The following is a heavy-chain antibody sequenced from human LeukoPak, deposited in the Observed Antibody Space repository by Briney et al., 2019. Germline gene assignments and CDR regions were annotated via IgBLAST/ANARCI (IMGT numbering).Heavy chain of an antibody. D-gene: IGHD5-12*01. Sequence: ASVKVSCKASGGTFSSYTISWVRQAPGQGLEWMGRIIPILGTANYAQKFQGRVTITADKSTSTAYMELSSLRSEDTAVYYCARETAGPRLRFYAFDIWGQGTMVTVSS. CDR1: GGTFSSYT. CDR2: IIPILGTA. CDR3: ARETAGPRLRFYAFDI. J-gene: IGHJ3*02. V-gene: IGHV1-69*08.